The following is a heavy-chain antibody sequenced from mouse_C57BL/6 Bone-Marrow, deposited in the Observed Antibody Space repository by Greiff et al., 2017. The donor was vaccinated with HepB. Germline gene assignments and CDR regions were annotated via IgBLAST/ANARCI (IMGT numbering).Heavy chain of an antibody. Sequence: VQLQQPGAELVKPGASVKLSCKASGYTFTSYWMQWVKQRPGQGLEWIGEIDPSDSYTNYNQKVKGKATLTVDTSSSTAYMQLSSLTSEDSAVYYCARRTTVPYYAMDYWGQGTSVTVSS. J-gene: IGHJ4*01. CDR3: ARRTTVPYYAMDY. CDR2: IDPSDSYT. D-gene: IGHD1-1*01. CDR1: GYTFTSYW. V-gene: IGHV1-50*01.